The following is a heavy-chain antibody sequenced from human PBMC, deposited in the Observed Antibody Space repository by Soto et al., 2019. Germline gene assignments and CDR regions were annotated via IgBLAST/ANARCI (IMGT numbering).Heavy chain of an antibody. CDR1: GYSFTDCH. CDR2: INPKSGGT. V-gene: IGHV1-2*04. D-gene: IGHD2-8*01. J-gene: IGHJ6*02. CDR3: ARGDSTDCSNGVCSFFYNHDMDV. Sequence: ASVKVSCKASGYSFTDCHIHWVRQAPGQGLEWLGRINPKSGGTSTAQKFQGWVTMTTDTSISAASMELTRLTSDDTAIYYCARGDSTDCSNGVCSFFYNHDMDVWGQGTTVTVSS.